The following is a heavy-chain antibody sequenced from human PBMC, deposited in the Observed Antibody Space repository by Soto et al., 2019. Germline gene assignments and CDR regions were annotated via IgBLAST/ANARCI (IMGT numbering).Heavy chain of an antibody. CDR2: ISYDGSNK. J-gene: IGHJ4*02. Sequence: GGSLRLSCAASAFTFSTFAMHWVRQGPGKGQEWVAVISYDGSNKYYADSVKGRFTISRDNSKNTLYMQMNSLRAEDSAVYYCERGRSSYRGVDYWGQGTLVTLSS. D-gene: IGHD3-22*01. V-gene: IGHV3-30-3*01. CDR3: ERGRSSYRGVDY. CDR1: AFTFSTFA.